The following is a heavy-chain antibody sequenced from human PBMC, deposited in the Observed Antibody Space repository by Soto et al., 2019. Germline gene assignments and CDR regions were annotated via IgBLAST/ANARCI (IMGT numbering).Heavy chain of an antibody. CDR3: AKITVRQWLLSRYFDY. V-gene: IGHV1-3*01. CDR2: INAGNGNT. CDR1: GYTFTSYA. D-gene: IGHD3-3*01. Sequence: GASVKVSCKASGYTFTSYAMHWVRQAPGQRLEWMGWINAGNGNTKYSQKFQGRVTITRDTSASTAYMELSSLRSEDTAVYYCAKITVRQWLLSRYFDYWGQGSPVTVSS. J-gene: IGHJ4*02.